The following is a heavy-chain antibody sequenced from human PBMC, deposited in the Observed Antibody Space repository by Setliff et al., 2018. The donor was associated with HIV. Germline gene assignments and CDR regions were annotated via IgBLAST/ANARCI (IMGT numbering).Heavy chain of an antibody. D-gene: IGHD1-26*01. Sequence: GASVKVSCKASGYSFTTYAIHWVRQAPGQRLEWMRWLNAGDGDSGPSQEFRGRVIFTRDTSASTAYMELTSLRSDDTAVYYCAKSRVGFSVPYDAFDIWGQGTMVTVSS. CDR3: AKSRVGFSVPYDAFDI. CDR2: LNAGDGDS. V-gene: IGHV1-3*01. CDR1: GYSFTTYA. J-gene: IGHJ3*02.